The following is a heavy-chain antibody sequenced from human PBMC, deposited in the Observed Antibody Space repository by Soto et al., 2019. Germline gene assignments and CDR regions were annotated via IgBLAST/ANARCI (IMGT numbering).Heavy chain of an antibody. V-gene: IGHV1-18*01. D-gene: IGHD3-3*01. CDR1: GYTFTSYG. J-gene: IGHJ4*02. Sequence: ASLKVSCKASGYTFTSYGISWVRQAPGQGLEWVGWISAYNGNTNYAQKLQGRVTMTTDTSTSTAYMELRSLRSDDTAVYYCARVYDFWSGYYNFDYWGQGTLVTVSS. CDR3: ARVYDFWSGYYNFDY. CDR2: ISAYNGNT.